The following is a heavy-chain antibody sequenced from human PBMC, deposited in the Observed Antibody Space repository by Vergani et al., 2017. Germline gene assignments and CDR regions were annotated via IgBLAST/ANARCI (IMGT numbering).Heavy chain of an antibody. Sequence: QVQLVQSGAEVKKPGSSVKVSCKASGGTFSSYAISWVRQAPGQGLEWMGRIIPILSIANYAQKFQGRVTITADKSTSTAYMGLSSLRSEDTAVYYCARGDILTGSGNWLDPWGQGTMVTVSS. CDR2: IIPILSIA. V-gene: IGHV1-69*09. J-gene: IGHJ5*02. CDR3: ARGDILTGSGNWLDP. D-gene: IGHD3-9*01. CDR1: GGTFSSYA.